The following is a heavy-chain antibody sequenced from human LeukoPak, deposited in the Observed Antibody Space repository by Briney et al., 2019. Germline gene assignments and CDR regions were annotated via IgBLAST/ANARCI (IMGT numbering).Heavy chain of an antibody. CDR3: ARVWYDSDAFDI. J-gene: IGHJ3*02. CDR1: GFSFSSYS. Sequence: GGSLRLSCAASGFSFSSYSMNWVRQAPGKGLEWVSSISRASNDIYYADSLKGRFTISRDNAKNSLYLQMNSLRAEDTALHHCARVWYDSDAFDIWGQGTMVTVSS. D-gene: IGHD3-22*01. CDR2: ISRASNDI. V-gene: IGHV3-21*04.